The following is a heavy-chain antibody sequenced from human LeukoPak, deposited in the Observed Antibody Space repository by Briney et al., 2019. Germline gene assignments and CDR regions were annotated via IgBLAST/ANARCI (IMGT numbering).Heavy chain of an antibody. CDR1: GYTFTSYG. CDR3: ARDQGYYFDY. V-gene: IGHV1-18*01. J-gene: IGHJ4*02. CDR2: ISTYNGNT. Sequence: ASVKVSCKASGYTFTSYGVSWVRQAPGQGLEWMGWISTYNGNTNYAQKFQGRVNMTADTSTSTAYMELRSLRSDDTAVYYCARDQGYYFDYWGQGTLVTVSS.